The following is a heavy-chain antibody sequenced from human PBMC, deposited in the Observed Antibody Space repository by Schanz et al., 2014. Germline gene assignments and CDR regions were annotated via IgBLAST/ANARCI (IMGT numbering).Heavy chain of an antibody. D-gene: IGHD2-21*01. CDR2: ISSRGDII. V-gene: IGHV3-48*01. CDR1: GFIFTYHP. CDR3: AKGQLLSYYFDY. Sequence: EVQLVESGGSLVQPGASLRLSCAASGFIFTYHPMNWVRQAPGKGLEWISYISSRGDIIYYADSVKGRFTLSRDNAKNTMDLQMNSLRPEDTAVYYCAKGQLLSYYFDYWGQGTLVTVSS. J-gene: IGHJ4*02.